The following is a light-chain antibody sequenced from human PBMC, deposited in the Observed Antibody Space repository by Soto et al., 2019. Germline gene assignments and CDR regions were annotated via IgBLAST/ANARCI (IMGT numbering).Light chain of an antibody. Sequence: QSVLTQPPSASGSPGQSVTISCTGTSSDVGAYNFVSWYQQHPGKAPKLMIYEVSKRPSGVPDRFSGSKSGNTASLTVSGPQAEDEADYYCTSFADSNTYVFGTGTKVTVL. CDR2: EVS. CDR3: TSFADSNTYV. J-gene: IGLJ1*01. V-gene: IGLV2-8*01. CDR1: SSDVGAYNF.